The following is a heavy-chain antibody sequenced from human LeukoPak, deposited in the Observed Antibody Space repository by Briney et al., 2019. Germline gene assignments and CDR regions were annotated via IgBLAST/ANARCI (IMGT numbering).Heavy chain of an antibody. J-gene: IGHJ4*02. Sequence: GASVKVSCKASGYIFTNFGISWVRQAPGQGLEWMGWINPNSGGTNYAQKFQGRVTMTRDTSISTAYMELSRLRSDDTAVYYCARVGYYGSGSYHDYWGQGTLVTVSS. CDR2: INPNSGGT. D-gene: IGHD3-10*01. CDR1: GYIFTNFG. V-gene: IGHV1-2*02. CDR3: ARVGYYGSGSYHDY.